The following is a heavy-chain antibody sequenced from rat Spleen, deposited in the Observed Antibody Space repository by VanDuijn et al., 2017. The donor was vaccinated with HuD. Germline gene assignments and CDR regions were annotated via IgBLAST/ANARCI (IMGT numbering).Heavy chain of an antibody. D-gene: IGHD1-10*01. J-gene: IGHJ2*01. CDR1: GFSLTDFS. Sequence: QVQLKESGPGLVQPSQTLSLTCTVSGFSLTDFSVSWVRHPPGKGLEWIGAIWSGGTTDYNLALKSRLSISRDTSKSQVFLKMNSLQTEDTATYYCVRNNNYFDYWGQGVMVTVSS. V-gene: IGHV2-15*01. CDR2: IWSGGTT. CDR3: VRNNNYFDY.